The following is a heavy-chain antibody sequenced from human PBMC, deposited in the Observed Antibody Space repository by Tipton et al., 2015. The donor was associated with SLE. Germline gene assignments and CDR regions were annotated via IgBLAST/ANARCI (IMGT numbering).Heavy chain of an antibody. D-gene: IGHD2-2*01. J-gene: IGHJ1*01. CDR3: VRASLSFGEYQLLSAEYFQH. CDR1: GFTFNNYW. V-gene: IGHV3-74*01. CDR2: ITSDGSTT. Sequence: SLRLSCVASGFTFNNYWMNWVRQAPGKGLVWVSRITSDGSTTAYADFVRGRFTISRDNAKNSLYLQMSSLRVEDTAIYYCVRASLSFGEYQLLSAEYFQHWGQGTLVTVSS.